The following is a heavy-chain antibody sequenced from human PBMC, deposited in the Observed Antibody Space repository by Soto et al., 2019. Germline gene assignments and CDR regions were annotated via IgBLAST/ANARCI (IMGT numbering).Heavy chain of an antibody. CDR2: MNPNSGNT. J-gene: IGHJ6*03. CDR3: ARLAARDYYYYMDV. Sequence: ASVKVSCKASGYTFTSYGINWVRQATGQGLEWMGWMNPNSGNTGYAQKFQGRVTMTRNTSISTAYMELSSLRSEDTAVYYCARLAARDYYYYMDVWGKGTTVTVSS. D-gene: IGHD6-6*01. CDR1: GYTFTSYG. V-gene: IGHV1-8*01.